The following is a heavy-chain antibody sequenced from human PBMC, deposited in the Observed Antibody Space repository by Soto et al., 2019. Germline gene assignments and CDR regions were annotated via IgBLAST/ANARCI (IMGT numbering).Heavy chain of an antibody. CDR2: ISGSGDSI. Sequence: GGSLRLSCAASGFTFSDYYMSWIRQAPGKGLEWVSRISGSGDSISYADSVKGRFTISRDNSKSTLYLQMNSLRAEDTAVHYCARAPFRASPFYFDYWGQGALVTVSS. V-gene: IGHV3-23*01. J-gene: IGHJ4*02. CDR3: ARAPFRASPFYFDY. CDR1: GFTFSDYY.